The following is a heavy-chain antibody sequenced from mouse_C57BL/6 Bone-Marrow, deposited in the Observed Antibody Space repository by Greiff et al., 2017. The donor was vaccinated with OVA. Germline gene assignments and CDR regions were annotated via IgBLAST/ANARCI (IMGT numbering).Heavy chain of an antibody. CDR1: GYAFTNYL. D-gene: IGHD2-12*01. CDR2: INPGSGGP. CDR3: AKLGLLYRYAMDY. J-gene: IGHJ4*01. V-gene: IGHV1-54*01. Sequence: QVQLQQSGAELVRPGTSVKVSCKASGYAFTNYLIEWVKQRPGQGLEWIGVINPGSGGPNYNEKFKGKATLTADKSSSTAYMQLSSLTSEDAAVYFCAKLGLLYRYAMDYWGQGTSVTVSS.